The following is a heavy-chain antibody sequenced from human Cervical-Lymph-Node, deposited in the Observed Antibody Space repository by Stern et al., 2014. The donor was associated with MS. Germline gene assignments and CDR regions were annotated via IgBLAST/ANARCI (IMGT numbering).Heavy chain of an antibody. D-gene: IGHD6-13*01. Sequence: MQLVESGGGAVQPGRSLRLSCATSGFTFSGYGIYWVRQAPGKGLEWVAISWSDGTKEDYADSVKGRFTISRDNSKNTLYLQMTSLRAEDTAVYYCARDDRTSWYGGMPHWGQGTLVTVSS. CDR1: GFTFSGYG. J-gene: IGHJ4*02. CDR2: SWSDGTKE. CDR3: ARDDRTSWYGGMPH. V-gene: IGHV3-33*01.